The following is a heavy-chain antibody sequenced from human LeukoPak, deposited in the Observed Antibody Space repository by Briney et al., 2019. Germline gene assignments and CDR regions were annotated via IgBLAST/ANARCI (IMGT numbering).Heavy chain of an antibody. CDR1: GGSFDRYG. Sequence: SVKLSCKASGGSFDRYGISWVRQAPGQGLEWMGRIIPPVEEAKYSQQFQDRVTMSAARFTSAAYMELSRLRPEHTAVYFCARDMSPPGVLVTADYGLYVWGQGTTVTVSS. CDR3: ARDMSPPGVLVTADYGLYV. D-gene: IGHD2-21*02. V-gene: IGHV1-69*04. CDR2: IIPPVEEA. J-gene: IGHJ6*02.